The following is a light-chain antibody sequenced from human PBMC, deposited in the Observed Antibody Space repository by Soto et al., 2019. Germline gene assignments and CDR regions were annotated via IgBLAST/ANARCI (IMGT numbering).Light chain of an antibody. CDR1: QSVRSNF. CDR3: QRYDSLRT. J-gene: IGKJ1*01. CDR2: GAS. Sequence: EIVLTQSPGTLSLYPGERATLSCRASQSVRSNFLAWYQQKPGQAPRLLIYGASNRATGIPDRFSGSGSGTDFTLTITRLEPEDFAMYYCQRYDSLRTFGQRTKADIK. V-gene: IGKV3-20*01.